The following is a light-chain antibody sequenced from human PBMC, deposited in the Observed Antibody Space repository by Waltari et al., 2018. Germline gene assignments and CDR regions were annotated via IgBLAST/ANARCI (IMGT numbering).Light chain of an antibody. CDR1: QSVSSSY. CDR2: GAS. V-gene: IGKV3-20*01. Sequence: IVLTQSPGTLSLSPGERATLSCRASQSVSSSYLAWYQQKPGQAPRPLIYGASSRATGIPDRFSGSGSGTDFTLTISRLEPEDFAVYYCQQGTTFGGGTKVEIK. J-gene: IGKJ4*01. CDR3: QQGTT.